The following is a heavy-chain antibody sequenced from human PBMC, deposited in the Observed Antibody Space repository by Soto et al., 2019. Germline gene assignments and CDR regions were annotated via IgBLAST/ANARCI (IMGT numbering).Heavy chain of an antibody. CDR2: FSYDGSYK. V-gene: IGHV3-30*18. CDR1: GFTFSNYG. CDR3: VKDDDRYYRDSSGIPY. J-gene: IGHJ4*02. D-gene: IGHD3-22*01. Sequence: QVQLVESGGGVVQPGRSLRLSCAASGFTFSNYGMHWVRQVPGKGLEWVAVFSYDGSYKYYADSVKGRFTISRDNSKNTLFLQMNSLRAEDTAVYYCVKDDDRYYRDSSGIPYWGQGTLVTVSS.